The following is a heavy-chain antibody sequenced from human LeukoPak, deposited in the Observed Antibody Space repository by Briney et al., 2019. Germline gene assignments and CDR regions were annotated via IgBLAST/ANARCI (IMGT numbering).Heavy chain of an antibody. Sequence: PAASVKVSCKASGYTFSNYGITWVRQAPGQGLEYMGWITASDGKTNYAQKLQGRLTMTTDTSTSTAYMELRSLRSDDTAVYYCARDPPCWGGSCYSTDTTLDYWGQGTLVTVSS. CDR2: ITASDGKT. V-gene: IGHV1-18*04. D-gene: IGHD2-15*01. CDR3: ARDPPCWGGSCYSTDTTLDY. CDR1: GYTFSNYG. J-gene: IGHJ4*02.